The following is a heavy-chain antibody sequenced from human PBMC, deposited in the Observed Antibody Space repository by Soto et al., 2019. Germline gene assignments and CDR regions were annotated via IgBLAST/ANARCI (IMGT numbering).Heavy chain of an antibody. J-gene: IGHJ5*02. V-gene: IGHV4-59*01. Sequence: ETLSLTCTVSGDSISSYYWSWIRQPPGKGLEWIGYIYYSGSTNYNPSLKSRVTISVDTSKNQFSLKLSSVTAADTAVYYCARDSLMCSGGSCYLNWFDPWGQGTLVTVSS. CDR2: IYYSGST. CDR3: ARDSLMCSGGSCYLNWFDP. D-gene: IGHD2-15*01. CDR1: GDSISSYY.